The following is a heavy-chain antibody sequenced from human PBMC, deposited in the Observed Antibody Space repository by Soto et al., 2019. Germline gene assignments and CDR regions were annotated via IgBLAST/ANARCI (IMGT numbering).Heavy chain of an antibody. J-gene: IGHJ5*02. CDR3: AGMGSGPLVVDP. CDR1: CGSIHSSSYY. V-gene: IGHV4-39*01. Sequence: QLQLQESGPGLLKPSETMSLTCTVSCGSIHSSSYYWGWIRQPPGKGLEWIGSIYYSGSTYYNPSLKSRVTISVDTSKNQFALTLSSVTAADTAMYYCAGMGSGPLVVDPWGQGTMVTVSS. D-gene: IGHD3-10*01. CDR2: IYYSGST.